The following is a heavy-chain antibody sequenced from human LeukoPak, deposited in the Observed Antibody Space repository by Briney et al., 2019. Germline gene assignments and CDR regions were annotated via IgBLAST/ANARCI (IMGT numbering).Heavy chain of an antibody. V-gene: IGHV4-59*01. CDR2: IYYSGST. J-gene: IGHJ4*02. D-gene: IGHD5-12*01. CDR1: GGSISSYY. Sequence: SETLSLTCTVSGGSISSYYWSWIRQPPGKGLEWIGYIYYSGSTNYNPSLKSRVTISVDTSKNQFSLKLSSVTAADTAVYYCARAGGYDWSLDYWGQGTLVTVSS. CDR3: ARAGGYDWSLDY.